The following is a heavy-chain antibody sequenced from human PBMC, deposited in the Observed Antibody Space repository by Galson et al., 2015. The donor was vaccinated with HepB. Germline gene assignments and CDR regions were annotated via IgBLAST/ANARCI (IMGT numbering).Heavy chain of an antibody. J-gene: IGHJ4*02. CDR3: ARKGMGFGAPFDY. D-gene: IGHD3-10*01. CDR2: IYSDGSS. Sequence: SCAVSGFTVSSNDMNWVRQAPGRGLEWVSLIYSDGSSYYADSVKGRFIISRDNSKNTLYLQMNSLRAGDTAVYYCARKGMGFGAPFDYWGQGTLVTVSS. CDR1: GFTVSSND. V-gene: IGHV3-66*01.